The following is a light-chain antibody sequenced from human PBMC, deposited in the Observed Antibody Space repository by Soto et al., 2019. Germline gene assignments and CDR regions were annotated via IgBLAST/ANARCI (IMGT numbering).Light chain of an antibody. CDR3: QQRDTWPWT. J-gene: IGKJ1*01. Sequence: IVLTQSPATLSLSPGERATLRCRASQSVSSSLAWYQQKSGQAPRLLIYDASNRATGIPARFSGSGSGADFTLILSSLEPDDVGVYYCQQRDTWPWTFGPGTRVET. V-gene: IGKV3-11*01. CDR2: DAS. CDR1: QSVSSS.